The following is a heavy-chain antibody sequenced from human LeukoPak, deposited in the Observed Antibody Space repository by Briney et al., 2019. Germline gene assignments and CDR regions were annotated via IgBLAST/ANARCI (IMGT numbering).Heavy chain of an antibody. J-gene: IGHJ3*02. Sequence: SQTLSLTCAISGDSVSSNSAAWNWIRQSPSRGLEWLGRTYYRSKWYNDYAVSVKSRITINPDTSKNQFSLQLNSVTPEDTAVYYCAREAGITGGENDAFDIWGQGTMVTVSS. CDR1: GDSVSSNSAA. V-gene: IGHV6-1*01. CDR3: AREAGITGGENDAFDI. D-gene: IGHD1-20*01. CDR2: TYYRSKWYN.